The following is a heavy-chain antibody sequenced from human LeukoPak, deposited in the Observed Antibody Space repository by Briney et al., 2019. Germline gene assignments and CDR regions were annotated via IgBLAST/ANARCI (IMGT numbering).Heavy chain of an antibody. CDR2: ISYDGSNK. Sequence: PGGSLRLSCAASGFTFSSYNMNWVRQAPGKGLEWVAVISYDGSNKYYADSVKGRFTISRDNSKNTLYLQMNSLRAEDTAVYYCARTGNYYYDSSGYYYGPYDYWGQGTLVTVSS. CDR1: GFTFSSYN. D-gene: IGHD3-22*01. J-gene: IGHJ4*02. V-gene: IGHV3-30*03. CDR3: ARTGNYYYDSSGYYYGPYDY.